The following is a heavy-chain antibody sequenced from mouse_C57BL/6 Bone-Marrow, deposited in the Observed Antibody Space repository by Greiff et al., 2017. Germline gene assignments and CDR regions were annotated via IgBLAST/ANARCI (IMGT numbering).Heavy chain of an antibody. J-gene: IGHJ4*01. CDR1: GYTFTSYW. Sequence: QVQLQQPGAELVKPGASVQLSCKASGYTFTSYWMHWVKQRPGQGLEWIGMIHPNSGSTNYNEKFKSKATLTLDKSSSTAYMQLRSLTSEDSAVYYCARLDYYGSSYDYYAMDYWGQGTSVTVSS. D-gene: IGHD1-1*01. V-gene: IGHV1-64*01. CDR2: IHPNSGST. CDR3: ARLDYYGSSYDYYAMDY.